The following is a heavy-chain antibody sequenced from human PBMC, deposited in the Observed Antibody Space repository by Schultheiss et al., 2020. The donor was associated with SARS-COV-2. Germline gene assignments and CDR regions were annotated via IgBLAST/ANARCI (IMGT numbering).Heavy chain of an antibody. CDR2: ISGSGSNT. V-gene: IGHV3-23*01. CDR1: GFTFSNYA. CDR3: ARTYSGTYWGGFAP. Sequence: GESLKISCAASGFTFSNYAMSWVRQAPGKGLEWVSPISGSGSNTNYADSVKGRFTISRDNSKNTLYLQVNSLRPEDTAIYYCARTYSGTYWGGFAPWGQGTLVPVSS. J-gene: IGHJ5*02. D-gene: IGHD1-26*01.